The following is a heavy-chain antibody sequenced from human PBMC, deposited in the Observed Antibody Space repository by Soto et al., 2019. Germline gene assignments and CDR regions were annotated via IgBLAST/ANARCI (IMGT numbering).Heavy chain of an antibody. Sequence: QVQLVQSGAEVKKPGSSVKVSCKASGGTFSSYAISWVRQAPGQGLEWMGGIISIFGTADYAQKFQGRVTITADESTSTAYMELSSLRSEDTAVYYCAAAREVRYYYYGMEVWGQGTMVTVSS. CDR2: IISIFGTA. D-gene: IGHD1-26*01. CDR1: GGTFSSYA. J-gene: IGHJ6*02. V-gene: IGHV1-69*12. CDR3: AAAREVRYYYYGMEV.